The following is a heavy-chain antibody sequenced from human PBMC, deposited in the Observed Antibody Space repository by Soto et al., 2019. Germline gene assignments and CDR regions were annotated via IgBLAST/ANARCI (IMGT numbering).Heavy chain of an antibody. D-gene: IGHD2-2*01. CDR2: INPNSGGT. CDR3: AREGGGCSSTSCYRGGDAFDI. Sequence: QVQLVQSGAEVKKPGASVKVSCKASGYTFTGHYMHWVRQAPGQGLEWMGWINPNSGGTNYAQKFQGRVTMTRDTPIRTAYMERSRLRSDDTAVYYCAREGGGCSSTSCYRGGDAFDIWGQGTMVTVSS. V-gene: IGHV1-2*02. J-gene: IGHJ3*02. CDR1: GYTFTGHY.